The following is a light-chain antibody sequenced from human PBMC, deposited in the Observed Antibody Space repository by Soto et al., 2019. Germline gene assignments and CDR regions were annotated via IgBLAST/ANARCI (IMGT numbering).Light chain of an antibody. CDR3: QQYDKWPRT. V-gene: IGKV3-15*01. CDR1: QSVSNN. Sequence: EIVMTQSPATLSVSPGEKATLSCRASQSVSNNLAWYQQTPGQAPRLLIYGASTRATGIPARFSGSGSGTEFTLTISSLQSEDFAVYYCQQYDKWPRTFGQGTKVEIK. CDR2: GAS. J-gene: IGKJ1*01.